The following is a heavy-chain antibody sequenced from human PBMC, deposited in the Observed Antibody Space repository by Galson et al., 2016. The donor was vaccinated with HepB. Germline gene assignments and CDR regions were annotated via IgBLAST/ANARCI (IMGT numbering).Heavy chain of an antibody. Sequence: SVKVSCKASGGTISTYAISWVRQAPGQGLEWMGRIIPIFGTANYAQKFQGRATITADEYTSTAYMELSSLRSEDTAVYYCARALEGPYNWLDPWGQGTLVTVSS. CDR3: ARALEGPYNWLDP. CDR2: IIPIFGTA. CDR1: GGTISTYA. V-gene: IGHV1-69*13. J-gene: IGHJ5*02.